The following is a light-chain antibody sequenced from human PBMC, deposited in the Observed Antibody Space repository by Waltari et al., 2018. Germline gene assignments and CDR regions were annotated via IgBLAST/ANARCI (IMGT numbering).Light chain of an antibody. Sequence: EIVLTQSPGTLSLSPGDRATLSCRASQSVSSNYLAWYQQKPGKAPRLLIYGASSMATGIPDRFSGSGSGTDFTLTISRLEPEDFAVYYCQQYGSSQFTFGPGTKVDIK. CDR2: GAS. CDR3: QQYGSSQFT. CDR1: QSVSSNY. J-gene: IGKJ3*01. V-gene: IGKV3-20*01.